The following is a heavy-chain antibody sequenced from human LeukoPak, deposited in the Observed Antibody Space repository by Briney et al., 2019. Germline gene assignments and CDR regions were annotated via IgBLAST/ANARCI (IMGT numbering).Heavy chain of an antibody. CDR2: INHSGTT. CDR1: GGSFSRFYY. D-gene: IGHD6-6*01. J-gene: IGHJ5*02. V-gene: IGHV4-59*08. Sequence: ETLSLTCTVCGGSFSRFYYWTWIRQPPRKGLQWVGYINHSGTTYYNPSLKSRVTMSVDTSKNQVYLKVTSVTAADTAIYYWARRKGNGEYKDWFDPWGQGTLVTVSS. CDR3: ARRKGNGEYKDWFDP.